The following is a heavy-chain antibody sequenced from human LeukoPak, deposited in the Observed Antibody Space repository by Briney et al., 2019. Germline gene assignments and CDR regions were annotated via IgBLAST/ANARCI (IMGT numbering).Heavy chain of an antibody. CDR2: IKEDGSDK. CDR1: GFIFSSYW. D-gene: IGHD5-18*01. J-gene: IGHJ4*02. V-gene: IGHV3-7*01. CDR3: ARDAGYGYDRFDY. Sequence: HPGGSLRLSCEATGFIFSSYWMAWVRQAPGKGLEWVANIKEDGSDKNYVDSMKGRFTISRDNAKNSLYLQMNSLRVEDTAVYYCARDAGYGYDRFDYWGQGTQVTVSS.